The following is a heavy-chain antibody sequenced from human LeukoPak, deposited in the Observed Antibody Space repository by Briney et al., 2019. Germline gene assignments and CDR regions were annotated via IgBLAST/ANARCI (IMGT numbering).Heavy chain of an antibody. V-gene: IGHV1-69*13. Sequence: GASVKVSCKASGYTFTSYGISSVRQAPGQGLEWMGGIIPIFGTANYAQKFQDRVTITADESTSTAYMELSSLRSEDTAVYYCVRCRLYYYDSLGYYGMDVWGQGTTVTVSS. D-gene: IGHD3-22*01. J-gene: IGHJ6*02. CDR3: VRCRLYYYDSLGYYGMDV. CDR1: GYTFTSYG. CDR2: IIPIFGTA.